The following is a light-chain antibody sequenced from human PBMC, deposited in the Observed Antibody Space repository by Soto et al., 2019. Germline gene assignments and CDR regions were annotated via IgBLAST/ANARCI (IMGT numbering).Light chain of an antibody. Sequence: DIVMTQSPDSLAVSLGERATIKFKSSQSVLYSSNNKNYLAWYQQKPGQPPKLLIYWASTRESGVPDRFSGSGSGTDFTLTISSLQAEDVAVYYCQQYYSTPLTFGGGTKVDIK. J-gene: IGKJ4*01. CDR2: WAS. CDR1: QSVLYSSNNKNY. V-gene: IGKV4-1*01. CDR3: QQYYSTPLT.